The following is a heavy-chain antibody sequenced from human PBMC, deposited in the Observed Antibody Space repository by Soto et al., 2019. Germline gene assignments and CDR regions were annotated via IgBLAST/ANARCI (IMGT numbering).Heavy chain of an antibody. J-gene: IGHJ5*02. CDR2: IYHGGTT. Sequence: QVQLQESGPGLVKPSGTLSLTCAVSGGSISSDDWWTWVRQTPGKGMEWIGEIYHGGTTNYNPTLMSRVTIAVDKAKGQFSLRLDSVTAADTAVYYCARSDCYGVCRGKWLDPWGQGILVTVSS. V-gene: IGHV4-4*02. D-gene: IGHD2-21*02. CDR1: GGSISSDDW. CDR3: ARSDCYGVCRGKWLDP.